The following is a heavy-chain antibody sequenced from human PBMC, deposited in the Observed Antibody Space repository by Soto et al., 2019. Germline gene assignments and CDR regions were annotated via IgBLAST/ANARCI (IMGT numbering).Heavy chain of an antibody. CDR2: FYHSGNS. Sequence: SEALFLTCTGSGGTLRRYYRNCIRPSPEKGLGGLGYFYHSGNSNYNPSLKSRVTISVDTSKNQLSLSLRSVTAADTAVYFCARISSVDPYGYVNGGLDGWGQGNTVTVS. D-gene: IGHD5-18*01. CDR3: ARISSVDPYGYVNGGLDG. V-gene: IGHV4-59*01. CDR1: GGTLRRYY. J-gene: IGHJ6*02.